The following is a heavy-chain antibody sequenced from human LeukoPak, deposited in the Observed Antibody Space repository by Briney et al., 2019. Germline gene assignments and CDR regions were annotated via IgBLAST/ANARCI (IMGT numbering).Heavy chain of an antibody. D-gene: IGHD2-15*01. CDR1: GYTFTSYD. Sequence: ASVKVSCKASGYTFTSYDINWVRQATGQGLEWMGWMNPNSGNTGYAQKFQGRVTMTRNTSISTAYMELSSLRSEDTAVYYCARGRVAATHFFRIPYYYYYYGMDVWGQGTTVTVSS. CDR2: MNPNSGNT. J-gene: IGHJ6*02. CDR3: ARGRVAATHFFRIPYYYYYYGMDV. V-gene: IGHV1-8*01.